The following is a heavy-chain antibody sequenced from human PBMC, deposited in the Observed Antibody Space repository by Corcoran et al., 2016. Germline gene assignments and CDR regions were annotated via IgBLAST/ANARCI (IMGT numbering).Heavy chain of an antibody. Sequence: QVQLVQSGAEVKNPGSSVKVSCKASGGTFSSYAISWVRQARGQGLEWMGGIIPIFGTANDAQKFQGRVTITADESTSTAYMELSSLRSEDTAVYYCARSGRDYYDSSGHCPCDYWGEGTLVNVSS. J-gene: IGHJ4*02. CDR3: ARSGRDYYDSSGHCPCDY. CDR1: GGTFSSYA. V-gene: IGHV1-69*01. D-gene: IGHD3-22*01. CDR2: IIPIFGTA.